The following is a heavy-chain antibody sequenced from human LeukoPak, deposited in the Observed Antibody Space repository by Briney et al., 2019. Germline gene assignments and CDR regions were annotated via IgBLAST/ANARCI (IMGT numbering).Heavy chain of an antibody. J-gene: IGHJ3*02. CDR2: ITPFNGNT. CDR3: ARGGDHDAFDI. CDR1: GYTLTYRY. V-gene: IGHV1-45*02. Sequence: SVKVSCKASGYTLTYRYLHWVRQAPGQALEWMGWITPFNGNTNYAQKFQDRVTITRDRSMSTAYMELSSLRSEDTAMYYCARGGDHDAFDIWGQGTMVTVSS.